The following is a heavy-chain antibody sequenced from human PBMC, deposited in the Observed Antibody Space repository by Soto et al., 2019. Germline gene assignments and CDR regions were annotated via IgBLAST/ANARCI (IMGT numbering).Heavy chain of an antibody. CDR3: AKDFPLTTVVTPGPDV. Sequence: GGSLRLSCAASGFTFSSYAMSWVRQAPGKGLEWVSAISGSGGSTYYADSVKGRLTISRDNSKNTLYLQMNSLRAEDTAVYYCAKDFPLTTVVTPGPDVWGQGTTVTVSS. J-gene: IGHJ6*02. CDR2: ISGSGGST. V-gene: IGHV3-23*01. D-gene: IGHD4-17*01. CDR1: GFTFSSYA.